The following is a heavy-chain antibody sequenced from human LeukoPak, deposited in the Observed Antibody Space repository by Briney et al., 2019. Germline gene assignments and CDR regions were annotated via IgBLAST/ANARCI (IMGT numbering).Heavy chain of an antibody. Sequence: ASVKVSCKASGYTFSNYAMNWVRQAPGQGLEWMGWINTNTGNPMYAQGFTGRFVFSLDTSVSTAYLQISSLKAEDTAVYYCAREDRTSGYFYGIGYWGQGTLVTVSS. CDR3: AREDRTSGYFYGIGY. V-gene: IGHV7-4-1*02. D-gene: IGHD3-22*01. CDR2: INTNTGNP. CDR1: GYTFSNYA. J-gene: IGHJ4*02.